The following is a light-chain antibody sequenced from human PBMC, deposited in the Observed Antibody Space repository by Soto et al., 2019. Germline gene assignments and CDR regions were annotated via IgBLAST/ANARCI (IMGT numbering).Light chain of an antibody. J-gene: IGKJ1*01. CDR1: QGIAKD. CDR3: LQNYYSFRT. CDR2: GAS. Sequence: AIQLTQSPSSLSASVGDRVTITCRASQGIAKDLGWYQQKPGKAPRLLIFGASFLQSWVPSRFSGSGSGTDFTLTINGLQPEDFATYYCLQNYYSFRTFGQGTKVEIK. V-gene: IGKV1-6*01.